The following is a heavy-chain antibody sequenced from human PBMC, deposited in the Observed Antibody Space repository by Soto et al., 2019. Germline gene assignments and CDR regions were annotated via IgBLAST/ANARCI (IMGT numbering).Heavy chain of an antibody. CDR1: GFLFHSYA. Sequence: QVQLVESGGGVVQPGRSLRLSCAASGFLFHSYAMHWVRQAPGKGLEWVAVIWSGENDKYYADSVKGRFTISRDNSKNTLYLQMDSLRAEDTAVYYCVRVERRGVRHEYYYDGVDVWGRGATVTVSS. CDR3: VRVERRGVRHEYYYDGVDV. D-gene: IGHD3-10*01. V-gene: IGHV3-33*01. CDR2: IWSGENDK. J-gene: IGHJ6*02.